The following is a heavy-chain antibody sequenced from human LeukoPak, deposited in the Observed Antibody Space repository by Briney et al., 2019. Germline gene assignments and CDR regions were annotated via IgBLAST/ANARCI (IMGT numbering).Heavy chain of an antibody. Sequence: GGSLRLSCAASGFIFSNYNMNWVRQSPGKGLEWVSSISSSGNYIYYADSVKGRFTVSRDNAKKSLFLQMNSLRAEHTAVYYCAKDRTRITMVRGDFDAFDIWSQGTMVTVSS. D-gene: IGHD3-10*01. J-gene: IGHJ3*02. CDR1: GFIFSNYN. V-gene: IGHV3-21*01. CDR2: ISSSGNYI. CDR3: AKDRTRITMVRGDFDAFDI.